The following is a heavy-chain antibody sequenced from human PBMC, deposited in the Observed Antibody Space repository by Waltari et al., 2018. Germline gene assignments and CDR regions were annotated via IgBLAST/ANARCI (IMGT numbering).Heavy chain of an antibody. V-gene: IGHV4-38-2*02. D-gene: IGHD2-15*01. Sequence: QVQLQESGPGLVKPSETLSLTCAVSGYSISSGYYWGWIRQPPGKGLEWIGSIYHSGSTYSNPSLKSRVTISVDTSKNQFSLKLSSVTAADTAVYYCARDKYCSGGSCYFDYWGQGTLVTVSS. J-gene: IGHJ4*02. CDR3: ARDKYCSGGSCYFDY. CDR2: IYHSGST. CDR1: GYSISSGYY.